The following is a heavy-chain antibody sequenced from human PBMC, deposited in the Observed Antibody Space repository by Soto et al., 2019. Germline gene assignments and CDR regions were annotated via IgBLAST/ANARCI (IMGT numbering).Heavy chain of an antibody. V-gene: IGHV3-23*01. CDR1: GFTFSSYA. J-gene: IGHJ4*02. CDR3: AADLMTTVISFDY. CDR2: ISGSGGST. Sequence: TGGSLRLSCAASGFTFSSYAMSWVRQAPGKGLEWVSAISGSGGSTYYADSVKGRFTISRDNSKNTLYLQMNSLRAEDTAVYYCAADLMTTVISFDYWGQGTLVTVSS. D-gene: IGHD4-17*01.